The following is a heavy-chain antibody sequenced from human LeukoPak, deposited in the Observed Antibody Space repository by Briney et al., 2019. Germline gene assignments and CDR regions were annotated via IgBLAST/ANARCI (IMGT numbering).Heavy chain of an antibody. J-gene: IGHJ4*02. D-gene: IGHD2-2*01. Sequence: ASVKVSCKASGYTFTSYGITWVRQAPGQGLEWVAWISAYSGNTNYAHQKLQGRVTLTRDTSTSTAYMELRSLRSDDTAVFYCARAPQECTSTGCPLGYWGQGTLVTVSS. CDR3: ARAPQECTSTGCPLGY. CDR1: GYTFTSYG. CDR2: ISAYSGNT. V-gene: IGHV1-18*01.